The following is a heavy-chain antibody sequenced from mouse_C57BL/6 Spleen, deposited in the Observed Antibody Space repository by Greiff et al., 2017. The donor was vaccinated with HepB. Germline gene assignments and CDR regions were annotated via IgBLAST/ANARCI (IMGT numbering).Heavy chain of an antibody. J-gene: IGHJ3*01. CDR1: GYTFTNYC. CDR2: IDPDDGDT. CDR3: ARSGWFAY. V-gene: IGHV1-62-3*01. D-gene: IGHD3-1*01. Sequence: QVQLQQPGAELVKPGASVKLSCTASGYTFTNYCMHWVKQRPGQGLEWIGRIDPDDGDTNYNEKFKGKATLTADTSSNTAYMQLSSLTSEDAAVYYCARSGWFAYWGQGTTVTVSA.